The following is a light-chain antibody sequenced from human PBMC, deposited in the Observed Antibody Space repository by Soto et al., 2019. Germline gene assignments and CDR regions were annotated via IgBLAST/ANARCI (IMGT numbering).Light chain of an antibody. Sequence: DIQMTQSPSSLSASVGDRVTITCRASQTISGYLNWYQQKPGKAPQLLINAESSLQSGVPSRFSGSGSGTDFTLTFSSLQPEDFATYYCQPRYRFGRGTKVEIK. J-gene: IGKJ4*01. V-gene: IGKV1-39*01. CDR1: QTISGY. CDR3: QPRYR. CDR2: AES.